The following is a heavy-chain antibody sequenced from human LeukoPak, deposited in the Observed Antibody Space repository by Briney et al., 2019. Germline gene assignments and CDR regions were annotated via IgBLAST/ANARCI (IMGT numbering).Heavy chain of an antibody. CDR2: ISGSGGST. D-gene: IGHD6-13*01. Sequence: GGSLRLSCAASGFTFNSHAMNWVRQAPGKGLEWVSEISGSGGSTYYADSVKGHFTISRDNSKNTLYLQMNSLRAEDMAVYYCASSVRSSWDVPNDAFDIWGQGTMVTVSS. V-gene: IGHV3-23*01. CDR1: GFTFNSHA. J-gene: IGHJ3*02. CDR3: ASSVRSSWDVPNDAFDI.